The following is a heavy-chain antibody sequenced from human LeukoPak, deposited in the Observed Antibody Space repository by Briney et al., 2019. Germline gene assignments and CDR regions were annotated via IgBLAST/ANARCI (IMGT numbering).Heavy chain of an antibody. CDR2: INPNSGGT. V-gene: IGHV1-2*02. CDR1: GYTFTGYY. Sequence: ASVKVSCKASGYTFTGYYMHWVRQAPGQGLEWMGWINPNSGGTNYAQKFQGRVTMTRDTSISTAYMELSRLRSDDTAVYYCARTAFWSGYYRDYWGQGTLVTVSS. CDR3: ARTAFWSGYYRDY. J-gene: IGHJ4*02. D-gene: IGHD3-3*01.